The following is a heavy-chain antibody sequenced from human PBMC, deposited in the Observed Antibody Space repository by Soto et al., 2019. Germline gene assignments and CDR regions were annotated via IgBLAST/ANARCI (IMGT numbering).Heavy chain of an antibody. V-gene: IGHV3-53*01. CDR2: LYSGGTA. CDR3: ARARSSTMIVVTNHWYFDL. D-gene: IGHD3-22*01. Sequence: GGSLRLSCAASGLTVSANYMNWVRQAPGKGLEWVSLLYSGGTAYYADSVRGRFTISRDNSKNTLYLQMNSLRVEDTAVYFCARARSSTMIVVTNHWYFDLWGRGTLVTSPQ. CDR1: GLTVSANY. J-gene: IGHJ2*01.